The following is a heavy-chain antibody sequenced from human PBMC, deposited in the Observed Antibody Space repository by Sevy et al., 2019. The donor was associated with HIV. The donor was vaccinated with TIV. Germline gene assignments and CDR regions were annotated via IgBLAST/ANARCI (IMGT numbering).Heavy chain of an antibody. CDR2: ISYDGTDK. CDR3: ARDGITNGWYRGYYFDY. D-gene: IGHD6-19*01. CDR1: GFTFTTYA. V-gene: IGHV3-30*04. J-gene: IGHJ4*02. Sequence: GGSLRLSCAASGFTFTTYAMHWDRQAPGKGLDWVAFISYDGTDKYYAYSVKGRFTISRDSSKNTLSLQMNSLRAEDTAVYYCARDGITNGWYRGYYFDYWGQGTLVTVSS.